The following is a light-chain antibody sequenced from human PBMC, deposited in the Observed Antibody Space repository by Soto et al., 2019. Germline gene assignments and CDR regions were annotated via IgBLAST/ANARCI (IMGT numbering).Light chain of an antibody. CDR2: KAS. CDR3: QQYNSYPWT. CDR1: QSISSW. Sequence: DIQMTQSPSTLSASVGDRVTITCRASQSISSWLAWYQQKPGKAPKLLIYKASNLESGVPSRFSGSGSGTEFTRTISSLQPDDFATYYCQQYNSYPWTFGQGTKVEIK. V-gene: IGKV1-5*03. J-gene: IGKJ1*01.